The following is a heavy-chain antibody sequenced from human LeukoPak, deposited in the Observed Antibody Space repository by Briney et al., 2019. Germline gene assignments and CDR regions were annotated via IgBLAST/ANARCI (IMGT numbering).Heavy chain of an antibody. D-gene: IGHD1-26*01. V-gene: IGHV4-34*01. CDR3: ARTDGGGSYQKSPEFFQH. CDR2: INHSGST. Sequence: SETLSLTCAVYGGSFSGYYWSWIRQPPGKGLEWIGEINHSGSTNYNPSLKSRVTISVDTSKNQFSLKLSSVTAADTAVYYCARTDGGGSYQKSPEFFQHWGQGTLVTVSS. J-gene: IGHJ1*01. CDR1: GGSFSGYY.